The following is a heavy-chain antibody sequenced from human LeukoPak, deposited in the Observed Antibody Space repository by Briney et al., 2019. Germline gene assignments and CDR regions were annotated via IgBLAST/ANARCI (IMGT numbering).Heavy chain of an antibody. CDR3: ASSTGGFRDGYNYYNY. Sequence: GASVKVSCKASGYTFTGYYIHWVRQAPGQGLEWMGWINPNSGGTNYAQKFQGRVTMTRDTSISTAYMELSRLRSDDTAVYYCASSTGGFRDGYNYYNYWGQGTLVTVSS. CDR2: INPNSGGT. CDR1: GYTFTGYY. J-gene: IGHJ4*02. V-gene: IGHV1-2*02. D-gene: IGHD5-24*01.